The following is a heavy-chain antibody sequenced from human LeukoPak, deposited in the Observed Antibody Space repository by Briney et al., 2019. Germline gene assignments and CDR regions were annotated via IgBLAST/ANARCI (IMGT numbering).Heavy chain of an antibody. CDR1: GFTFSSYW. D-gene: IGHD1-1*01. J-gene: IGHJ3*02. CDR3: ARDVARTPAAFDI. Sequence: GGSLRFSCAASGFTFSSYWMSWVRQAPGKELEWVANIKQDGSEKYYVDSVKGRFTISRDNAKNSLYLQMNSLRAEDTAVYFCARDVARTPAAFDIWGQGTMVTVSS. CDR2: IKQDGSEK. V-gene: IGHV3-7*01.